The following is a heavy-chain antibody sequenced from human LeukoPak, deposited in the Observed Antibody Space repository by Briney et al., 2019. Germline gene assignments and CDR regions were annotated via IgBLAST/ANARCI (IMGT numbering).Heavy chain of an antibody. CDR2: IKQDGSDK. D-gene: IGHD6-19*01. J-gene: IGHJ4*02. CDR3: ARHSRSSSGY. CDR1: GFTFSSYW. Sequence: PGGSLRLSCAASGFTFSSYWMSWVRQAPGEGLEWVANIKQDGSDKNYVDSVRGRFTISRDNAKNSLYLQMNSLRAEDTAVYYCARHSRSSSGYWGQGTLVTVSS. V-gene: IGHV3-7*01.